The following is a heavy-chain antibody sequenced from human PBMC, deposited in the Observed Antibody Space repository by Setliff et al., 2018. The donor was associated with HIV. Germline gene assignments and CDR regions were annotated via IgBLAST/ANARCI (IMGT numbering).Heavy chain of an antibody. CDR3: ATGKLSGSGSPIYNWFDP. V-gene: IGHV1-24*01. J-gene: IGHJ5*02. Sequence: ASVKVSCKVSRYTLTELSMHWVRQAPGKGLEWMGGSDPEDGNKMYAQKLQGRVTMTEDTSTDTAYMELSSLRSEDTAVYYCATGKLSGSGSPIYNWFDPWGQGTLVTVSS. CDR2: SDPEDGNK. D-gene: IGHD3-10*01. CDR1: RYTLTELS.